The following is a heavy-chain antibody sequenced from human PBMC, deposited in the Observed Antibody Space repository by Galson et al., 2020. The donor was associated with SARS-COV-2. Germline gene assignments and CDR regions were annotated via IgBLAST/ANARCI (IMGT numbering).Heavy chain of an antibody. V-gene: IGHV3-11*01. D-gene: IGHD6-13*01. CDR1: GFTFSDYY. J-gene: IGHJ4*02. Sequence: GGSLRLSCAASGFTFSDYYMSWIRQAPGKGLEWVSYIGSSGTTIYYADSVKGRFTISRDNAKNSLYLQMTSLRAEDTAVYYCARDLSRAIAAAGTWGQGTLVTVSS. CDR3: ARDLSRAIAAAGT. CDR2: IGSSGTTI.